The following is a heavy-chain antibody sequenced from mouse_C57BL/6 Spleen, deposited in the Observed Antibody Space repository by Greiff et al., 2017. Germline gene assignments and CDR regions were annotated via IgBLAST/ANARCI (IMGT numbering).Heavy chain of an antibody. D-gene: IGHD1-1*01. CDR2: IYIGNGYT. Sequence: VHVKQSGAELVRPGSSVKMSCKTSGYTFTSYGINWVKQRPGQGLEWIGYIYIGNGYTEYNEKFKGKATLTSDTSSSTAYMQLSSLTSEDSAIYFCARLTTVVATDYFGYWGQGTTLTVSS. CDR1: GYTFTSYG. V-gene: IGHV1-58*01. J-gene: IGHJ2*01. CDR3: ARLTTVVATDYFGY.